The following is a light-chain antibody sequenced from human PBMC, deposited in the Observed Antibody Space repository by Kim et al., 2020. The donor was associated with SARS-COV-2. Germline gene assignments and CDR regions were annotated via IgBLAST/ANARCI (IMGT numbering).Light chain of an antibody. CDR2: GAS. Sequence: EILMTQSPATLSVSPGERATLSCRASQSISSNLAWYQQQKPGQAPRLLIYGASTRATGIPARFSGSGSGTEFTLTISSLQSEDFAVYYCQQYNNWPPLTFGGGTKVDIK. V-gene: IGKV3D-15*01. CDR1: QSISSN. J-gene: IGKJ4*01. CDR3: QQYNNWPPLT.